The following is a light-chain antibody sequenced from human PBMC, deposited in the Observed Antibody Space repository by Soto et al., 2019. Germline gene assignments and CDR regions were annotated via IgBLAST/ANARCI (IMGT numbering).Light chain of an antibody. CDR1: SSDIGASNS. V-gene: IGLV2-8*01. CDR2: EVT. J-gene: IGLJ2*01. CDR3: GSKAGSNKHVV. Sequence: QSVLTQPPSASGSPGQSVTISCAGSSSDIGASNSVSWYQQHPGKAPKLLISEVTKPPSGVPDRFSGSKSGNTASLTVSGLQADDEADYYCGSKAGSNKHVVFGGGTKLTVL.